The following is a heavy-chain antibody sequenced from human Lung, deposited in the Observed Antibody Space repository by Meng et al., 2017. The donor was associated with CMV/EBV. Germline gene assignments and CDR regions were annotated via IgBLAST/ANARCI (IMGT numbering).Heavy chain of an antibody. J-gene: IGHJ4*02. Sequence: GGSLRLXCTASGFIFSDFSMSWVRQAPGKGLEWVSSISSSSIHIYYAESPKGRFTISRDNAKKSLYLQMNSLRAEDRAVYYCSRGREYCSSTNCYQNFDYWGQGTXVTVSS. D-gene: IGHD2-2*01. CDR1: GFIFSDFS. CDR2: ISSSSIHI. V-gene: IGHV3-21*01. CDR3: SRGREYCSSTNCYQNFDY.